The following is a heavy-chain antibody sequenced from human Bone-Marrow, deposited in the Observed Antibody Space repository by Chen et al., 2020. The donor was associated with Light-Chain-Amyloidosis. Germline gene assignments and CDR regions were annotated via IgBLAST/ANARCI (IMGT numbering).Heavy chain of an antibody. J-gene: IGHJ3*02. D-gene: IGHD3-9*01. CDR2: ISGSGGSR. Sequence: GSLRLSYAASGFAFSSYAMSWVRQAPGKGLEWVSTISGSGGSRYYGDSVKGRLTISRDNSKNALFLQMNSLRAEDTAVYYCAKDISYDDILPGYPADAFDIWGQGTMVTVSS. CDR3: AKDISYDDILPGYPADAFDI. V-gene: IGHV3-23*01. CDR1: GFAFSSYA.